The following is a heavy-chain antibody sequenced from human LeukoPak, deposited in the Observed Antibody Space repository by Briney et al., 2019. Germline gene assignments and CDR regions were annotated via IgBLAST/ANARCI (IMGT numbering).Heavy chain of an antibody. J-gene: IGHJ4*02. Sequence: GGSLRLSCTASGFRFDDYAMSWFRQAPGKGLEWVGFIRSKPRGGTTEYAASVKGRFTISRDDSKSIAYLQMNSLKTEDTGVYYCTRDLSFIGYCTSTSCLWGQGTLVTVSS. CDR1: GFRFDDYA. V-gene: IGHV3-49*03. D-gene: IGHD2-2*01. CDR3: TRDLSFIGYCTSTSCL. CDR2: IRSKPRGGTT.